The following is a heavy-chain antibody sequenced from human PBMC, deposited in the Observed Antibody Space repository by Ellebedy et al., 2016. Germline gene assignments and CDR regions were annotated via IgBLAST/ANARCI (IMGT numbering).Heavy chain of an antibody. Sequence: GESLKISXAASGFTFSSYSMTWVRQAPGKGLEWVSSISSSSSYIYYADSVKGRFTISRDNAKNSLYLQMNSLRAEDTAVYYCARDQVYYGSGSQNDYWGQGTLVTVSS. CDR3: ARDQVYYGSGSQNDY. V-gene: IGHV3-21*01. CDR2: ISSSSSYI. J-gene: IGHJ4*02. D-gene: IGHD3-10*01. CDR1: GFTFSSYS.